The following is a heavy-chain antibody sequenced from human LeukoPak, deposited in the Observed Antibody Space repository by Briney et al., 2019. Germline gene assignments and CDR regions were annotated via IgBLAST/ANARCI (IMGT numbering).Heavy chain of an antibody. V-gene: IGHV4-34*01. D-gene: IGHD4-23*01. CDR1: GGSFTTSY. CDR2: VHHAGDT. CDR3: ARVTGGGNVAYWYFDL. J-gene: IGHJ2*01. Sequence: SETLSLTCGVDGGSFTTSYWSWIRKSPGKGLEWIGEVHHAGDTNYNPSFKSRVTISLDIYKAQFSLTLKSVTAADTAVYYCARVTGGGNVAYWYFDLWGRGTLVTVSS.